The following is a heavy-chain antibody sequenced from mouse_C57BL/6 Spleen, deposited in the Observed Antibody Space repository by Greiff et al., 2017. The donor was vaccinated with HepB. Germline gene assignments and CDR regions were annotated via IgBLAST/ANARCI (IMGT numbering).Heavy chain of an antibody. D-gene: IGHD1-1*01. CDR3: ARGVVARGAMDY. J-gene: IGHJ4*01. Sequence: EVLLVESGGGLVKPGGSLKLSCAASGFTFSSYAMSWVRQTPEKGLEWVATISDGGSYTNYPDNFKGRCTIPRDKAKNNLYLQMSHRKSEDTAMYYCARGVVARGAMDYWGQGTSGTVSS. CDR2: ISDGGSYT. CDR1: GFTFSSYA. V-gene: IGHV5-4*01.